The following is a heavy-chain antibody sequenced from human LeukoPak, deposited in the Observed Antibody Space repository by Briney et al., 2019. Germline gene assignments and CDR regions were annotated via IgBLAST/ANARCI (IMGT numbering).Heavy chain of an antibody. CDR2: ISHDGSNK. CDR1: ELACTRYS. J-gene: IGHJ4*02. CDR3: AKDGLSGSAQRYFFDY. D-gene: IGHD3-22*01. Sequence: THPFTDYELACTRYSMRVDLPALAKALKKEAIISHDGSNKYYADSVKGRFTISRDNSKNSLYLQMNSPRAEDTAVYYCAKDGLSGSAQRYFFDYWGQGSLVIVSS. V-gene: IGHV3-30*18.